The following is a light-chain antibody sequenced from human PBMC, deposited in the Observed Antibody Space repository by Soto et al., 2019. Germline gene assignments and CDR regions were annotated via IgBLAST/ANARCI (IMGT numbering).Light chain of an antibody. Sequence: SPSTLSASVGDRVTITCRASQSISSWLAWYQQKPGKAPKLLIYKASSLESGVPSRFSGSGSGTEFTLTITSLQPDDFATYYCQQYNSYSYTFGQGTKVDIK. CDR1: QSISSW. V-gene: IGKV1-5*03. CDR2: KAS. CDR3: QQYNSYSYT. J-gene: IGKJ2*01.